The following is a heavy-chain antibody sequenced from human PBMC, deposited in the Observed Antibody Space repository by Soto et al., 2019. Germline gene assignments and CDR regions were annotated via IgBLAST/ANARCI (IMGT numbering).Heavy chain of an antibody. D-gene: IGHD4-17*01. CDR1: GYTFTSYD. Sequence: ASVKVSCKASGYTFTSYDINWVRQATGQGLEWMGWMNPNSGNTGYAQKFQGRVTMTRNTSISTDYMELSSLRSEDTAVYYFARRTVTTYAYYYYMDVWGKGTTVTASS. J-gene: IGHJ6*03. CDR3: ARRTVTTYAYYYYMDV. CDR2: MNPNSGNT. V-gene: IGHV1-8*01.